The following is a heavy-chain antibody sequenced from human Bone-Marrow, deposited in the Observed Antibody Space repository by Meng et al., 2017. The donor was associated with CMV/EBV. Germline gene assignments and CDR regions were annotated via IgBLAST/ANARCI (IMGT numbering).Heavy chain of an antibody. Sequence: GGSLRLSCAASGFTFSSYEMNWVGQVPGKGLEWVSYISSSGSTIYYADSVKGRLTNSRDNVKNALYLQMDSLRAEDTAVYYCARDSSTRFWPNYYYYGMDVWGQGTTVTVSS. CDR3: ARDSSTRFWPNYYYYGMDV. V-gene: IGHV3-48*03. CDR1: GFTFSSYE. J-gene: IGHJ6*02. D-gene: IGHD3-9*01. CDR2: ISSSGSTI.